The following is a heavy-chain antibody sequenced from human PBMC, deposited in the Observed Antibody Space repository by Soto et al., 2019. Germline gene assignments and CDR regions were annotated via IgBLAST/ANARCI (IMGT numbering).Heavy chain of an antibody. J-gene: IGHJ3*02. V-gene: IGHV5-51*03. CDR3: ARAYGARFDI. D-gene: IGHD4-17*01. Sequence: EVQLVQSGAEVKKPGESLKISCEGSGYIFATNWIGWVRQMPGKGLEWMGIIYPADSDTRYSPSFQGQVTISADKSISTAYLQWSSLKSSDTAIYYCARAYGARFDIWGHVTMVTVSS. CDR2: IYPADSDT. CDR1: GYIFATNW.